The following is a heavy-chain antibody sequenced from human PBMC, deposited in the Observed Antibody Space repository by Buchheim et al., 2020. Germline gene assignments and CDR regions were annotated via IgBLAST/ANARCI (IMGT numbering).Heavy chain of an antibody. Sequence: EVQLVESGGGLVQPGGSLRLSCAASGFTFSSYWMHWVRQAPGKGLVWVSGISIDGSSTRYAASVKGRFTISRDNAKNTLYLQMNSLRVEDTAVYYCVKMAARAWFDPWGQGTL. CDR3: VKMAARAWFDP. CDR1: GFTFSSYW. V-gene: IGHV3-74*01. J-gene: IGHJ5*02. D-gene: IGHD2-8*01. CDR2: ISIDGSST.